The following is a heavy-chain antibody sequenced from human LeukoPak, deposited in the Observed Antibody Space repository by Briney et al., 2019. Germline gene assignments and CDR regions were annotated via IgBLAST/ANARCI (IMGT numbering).Heavy chain of an antibody. D-gene: IGHD3-22*01. CDR2: IYYSGST. V-gene: IGHV4-59*01. Sequence: SETLSLTCTVSGGSISSYYWSWIRQPPGKGLEWIGYIYYSGSTNYNPSLKSRVTISVDTSKNQFSLKLSSVTAADTAVYYCARSGDYYDSSGYHYVAFDYWGQGTLATVSS. J-gene: IGHJ4*02. CDR3: ARSGDYYDSSGYHYVAFDY. CDR1: GGSISSYY.